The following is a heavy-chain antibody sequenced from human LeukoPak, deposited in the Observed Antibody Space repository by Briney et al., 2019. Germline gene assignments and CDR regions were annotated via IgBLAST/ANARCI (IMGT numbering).Heavy chain of an antibody. CDR2: FDPEDGET. CDR1: GYTLTELS. D-gene: IGHD1-26*01. Sequence: GASVKVSCKVSGYTLTELSMHWVRQAPGKGLEWMGGFDPEDGETIYAQKFQGRVTMTEDTSTDTAYMELSSPRSEDTAVYYCATMYSGSYGDAFDIWGQGTMVTVSS. CDR3: ATMYSGSYGDAFDI. V-gene: IGHV1-24*01. J-gene: IGHJ3*02.